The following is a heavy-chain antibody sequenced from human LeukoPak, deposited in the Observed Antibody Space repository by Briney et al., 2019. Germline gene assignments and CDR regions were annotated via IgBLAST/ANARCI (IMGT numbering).Heavy chain of an antibody. V-gene: IGHV3-7*01. CDR2: IKQDGSEK. CDR1: GFTFSSYW. J-gene: IGHJ4*02. CDR3: ARERRGSDFDY. D-gene: IGHD3-10*01. Sequence: GGSLRLSCAASGFTFSSYWMSWVRQAPGKGLEWVANIKQDGSEKYYVDPVKGRFTISRDNAKNSLYLQMNSLRAEDTAVYYCARERRGSDFDYWGQGTLVTVSS.